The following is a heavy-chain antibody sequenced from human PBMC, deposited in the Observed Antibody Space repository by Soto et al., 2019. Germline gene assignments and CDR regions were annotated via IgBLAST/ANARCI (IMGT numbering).Heavy chain of an antibody. CDR3: ARVRIAARTGAYGMDV. CDR2: IYTSGST. V-gene: IGHV4-4*07. Sequence: TLSLTCTVSGGSISSYYWSWIRQPAGKGLEWIGRIYTSGSTNYNPSLKSRVTMSVDTSKNQFSLKLSSVTAADTAVYYCARVRIAARTGAYGMDVWGQGTTVTVSS. D-gene: IGHD6-6*01. J-gene: IGHJ6*02. CDR1: GGSISSYY.